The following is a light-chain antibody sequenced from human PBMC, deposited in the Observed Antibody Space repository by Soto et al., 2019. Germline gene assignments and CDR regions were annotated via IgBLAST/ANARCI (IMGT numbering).Light chain of an antibody. J-gene: IGLJ2*01. V-gene: IGLV2-8*01. CDR3: SSFAGNNNLV. CDR1: SSDVGGYNY. CDR2: EVS. Sequence: QSALTQPPSASGSPGQSVTISCTGTSSDVGGYNYVSWYQQHPGKAPKLMISEVSKRPSGVPDRFSGSKSGNTASLTVSGLHAEDEADYYYSSFAGNNNLVFGGGTKLTVL.